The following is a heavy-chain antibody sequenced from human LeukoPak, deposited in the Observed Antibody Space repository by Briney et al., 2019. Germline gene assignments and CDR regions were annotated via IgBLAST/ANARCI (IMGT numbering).Heavy chain of an antibody. V-gene: IGHV3-30*18. Sequence: PGGSLRLSCAASGFTFSTYVIHWVRQAPGKGLEWVAVISYDGSNKYYADSVKGRFTISRDNSKNTLYLQMNSLRAEDTAVYYCAKDGVAAAGTLDYWGQGTLVTVSS. CDR2: ISYDGSNK. CDR1: GFTFSTYV. J-gene: IGHJ4*02. D-gene: IGHD6-13*01. CDR3: AKDGVAAAGTLDY.